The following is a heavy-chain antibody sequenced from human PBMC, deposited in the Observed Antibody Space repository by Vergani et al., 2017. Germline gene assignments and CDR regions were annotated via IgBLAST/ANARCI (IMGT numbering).Heavy chain of an antibody. CDR1: GGSFSGYY. CDR2: INHSGST. CDR3: ARLGGFSSSWRFDY. D-gene: IGHD6-13*01. Sequence: QVQLQQWGAGLLKPSETLSLTCAVYGGSFSGYYWSWIRQPPGKGLEWIGEINHSGSTNYNPSLKSRVTISVDTSKNQFSLKLSSVTAADTAVYYCARLGGFSSSWRFDYWGQGTLVTVSS. J-gene: IGHJ4*02. V-gene: IGHV4-34*01.